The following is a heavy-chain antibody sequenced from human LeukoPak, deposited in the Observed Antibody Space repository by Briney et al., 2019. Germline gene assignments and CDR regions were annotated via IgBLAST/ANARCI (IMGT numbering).Heavy chain of an antibody. V-gene: IGHV3-30*02. CDR1: GFPLRCLG. D-gene: IGHD5-12*01. J-gene: IGHJ4*02. CDR2: IQYDGSNK. Sequence: PGGSLRPFCSGAGFPLRCLGKPRVRPAPGQGPGGVAFIQYDGSNKYYADSVKGRFTISRDNSKNTLYLQMNSLRAEDTAVYYCAKDSSGYGSVDYWGQGTLVTVSS. CDR3: AKDSSGYGSVDY.